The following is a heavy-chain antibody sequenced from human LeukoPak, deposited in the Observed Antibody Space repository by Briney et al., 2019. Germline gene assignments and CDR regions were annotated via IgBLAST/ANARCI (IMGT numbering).Heavy chain of an antibody. CDR3: AKDKGPVVRGVIMVY. D-gene: IGHD3-10*01. J-gene: IGHJ4*02. V-gene: IGHV3-9*01. CDR1: GLTFDDYA. CDR2: ISWNSGSI. Sequence: GGSLRLSCAASGLTFDDYAMHWVRQAPGKGLEWVSGISWNSGSIGYADSVKGRFTISRDNAKNSLYLQMNSLRAEDTALYYCAKDKGPVVRGVIMVYWGQGTLVTVSS.